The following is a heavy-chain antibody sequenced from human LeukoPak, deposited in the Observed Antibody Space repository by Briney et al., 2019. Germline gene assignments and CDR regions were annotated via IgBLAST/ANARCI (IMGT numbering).Heavy chain of an antibody. D-gene: IGHD3-16*01. Sequence: GASVKVSCKASGYTFTSYDINWVRQATGQGLEWMGWMNPNSGDTGYAQKFQGRVTITRNTSISTAYMELSSLRSEDTAVYYCARDPIRYYYYYMDVWGKGTTVTVSS. CDR2: MNPNSGDT. J-gene: IGHJ6*03. CDR3: ARDPIRYYYYYMDV. V-gene: IGHV1-8*01. CDR1: GYTFTSYD.